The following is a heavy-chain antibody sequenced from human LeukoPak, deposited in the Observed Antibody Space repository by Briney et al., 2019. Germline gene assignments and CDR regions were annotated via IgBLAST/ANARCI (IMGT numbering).Heavy chain of an antibody. CDR2: IYYSGST. V-gene: IGHV4-59*01. Sequence: PSETLSLTCTVSGGSISSYYWSWIRQPPGKGLEWIGYIYYSGSTNYNPSLKSRVTISVDTSKNQFSLKLSSVTAADTAVYYCATQGTNYGDYGLDYWAREPWSPSPQ. CDR1: GGSISSYY. D-gene: IGHD4-17*01. J-gene: IGHJ4*02. CDR3: ATQGTNYGDYGLDY.